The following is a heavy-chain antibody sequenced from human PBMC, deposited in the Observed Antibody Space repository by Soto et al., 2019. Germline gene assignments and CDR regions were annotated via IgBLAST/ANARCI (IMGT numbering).Heavy chain of an antibody. CDR2: IYTSGST. V-gene: IGHV4-4*07. CDR3: VTDAGRRGTRFIQHEACSCGIYV. CDR1: GGSISSYY. J-gene: IGHJ6*02. D-gene: IGHD3-16*01. Sequence: PSEPLSITCTVSGGSISSYYVSWILQPAGKGLEWSGRIYTSGSTNYNPSLKSRVTMSLDTSKNQVSLKLSAVTAAATAVYYCVTDAGRRGTRFIQHEACSCGIYVRGQGTTVPVSS.